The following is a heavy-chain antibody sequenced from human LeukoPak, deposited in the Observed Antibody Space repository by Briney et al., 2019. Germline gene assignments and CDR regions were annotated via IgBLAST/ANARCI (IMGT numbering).Heavy chain of an antibody. CDR3: ARTYRTYDSSGYYYYYYGMDV. CDR1: GYTFTGYY. D-gene: IGHD3-22*01. J-gene: IGHJ6*02. V-gene: IGHV1-2*02. Sequence: ASVKVSCKASGYTFTGYYMHWVRQAPGQGLEWMGWINPNSGGTNYAQKFQGRVTMTRDTSISTAYMELSRLRSDDTAGYYCARTYRTYDSSGYYYYYYGMDVWGQGTTVTVSS. CDR2: INPNSGGT.